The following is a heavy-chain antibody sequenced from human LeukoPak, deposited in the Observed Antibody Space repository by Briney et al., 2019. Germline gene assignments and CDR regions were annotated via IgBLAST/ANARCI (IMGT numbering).Heavy chain of an antibody. Sequence: ASVKVSCTASGYTFTGYYMHWVRQALVQGLVWMGWINPNSSGTNYAQKFQGRVTMTRDTSISTAYMELSRLRSDDTAVYYCARVKNYYDSSGYLYYFDYWGQGTLVTVSS. V-gene: IGHV1-2*02. CDR3: ARVKNYYDSSGYLYYFDY. CDR2: INPNSSGT. D-gene: IGHD3-22*01. CDR1: GYTFTGYY. J-gene: IGHJ4*02.